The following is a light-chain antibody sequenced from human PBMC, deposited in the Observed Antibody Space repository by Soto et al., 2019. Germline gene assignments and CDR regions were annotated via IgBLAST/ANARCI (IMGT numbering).Light chain of an antibody. Sequence: DIQMTQSPSSLSASVGDRVTITCQASQDISNYLNWYQQKPGKAPKLLIYDASNLETGVPSRFSGSGSGTDFTFTISSLQPEDIATYYCQQYDNLPWTFGQGNKLEIK. CDR3: QQYDNLPWT. CDR2: DAS. J-gene: IGKJ2*01. CDR1: QDISNY. V-gene: IGKV1-33*01.